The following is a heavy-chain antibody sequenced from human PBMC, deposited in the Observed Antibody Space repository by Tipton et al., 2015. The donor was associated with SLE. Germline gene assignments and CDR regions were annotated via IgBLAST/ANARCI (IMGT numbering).Heavy chain of an antibody. V-gene: IGHV1-18*01. CDR1: GYTFDTSG. CDR2: ISAYNGNT. Sequence: QSGAEVKKSGASVKVSCKASGYTFDTSGISWVRQAPGQGLEWMGWISAYNGNTNYAQKLQGRVTMTTDTSTSTAYMELRSLRSDDTAVYFCARSPLLVPAAIISYFDYWGQGTLVTVSS. D-gene: IGHD2-2*02. CDR3: ARSPLLVPAAIISYFDY. J-gene: IGHJ4*02.